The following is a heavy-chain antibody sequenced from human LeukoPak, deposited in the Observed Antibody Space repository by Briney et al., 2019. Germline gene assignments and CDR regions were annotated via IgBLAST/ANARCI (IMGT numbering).Heavy chain of an antibody. J-gene: IGHJ3*02. CDR2: ITGSGTST. Sequence: GGSLRLSCAASGFSISNYAMNWVRQAPGKGLEWVSSITGSGTSTYYTGSVKGRFTISRDNSKNTLNLQMNALRAEDTALYYCATPRGGSYHDGFDIWGQGTMVTVSS. CDR3: ATPRGGSYHDGFDI. V-gene: IGHV3-23*01. CDR1: GFSISNYA. D-gene: IGHD1-26*01.